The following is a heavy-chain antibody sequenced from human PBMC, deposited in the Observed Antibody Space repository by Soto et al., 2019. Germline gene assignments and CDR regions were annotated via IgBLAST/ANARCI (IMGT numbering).Heavy chain of an antibody. CDR2: INPSGGST. Sequence: ASVKVSCKASGYTFTIYYMHWVRQAHGQGLEWMGIINPSGGSTSYAQKFQGRVTMTRDTSTSTVYMELSSLRSEDTAVYYCVTRSDRENYDILTGYQGFDYWGQGTLVTVSS. CDR1: GYTFTIYY. V-gene: IGHV1-46*01. J-gene: IGHJ4*02. CDR3: VTRSDRENYDILTGYQGFDY. D-gene: IGHD3-9*01.